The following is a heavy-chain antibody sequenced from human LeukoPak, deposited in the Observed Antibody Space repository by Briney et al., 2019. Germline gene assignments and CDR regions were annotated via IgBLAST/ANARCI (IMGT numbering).Heavy chain of an antibody. V-gene: IGHV4-38-2*02. CDR3: ARVWNYYDSSGYFDY. D-gene: IGHD3-22*01. J-gene: IGHJ4*02. CDR2: IYHSGST. Sequence: KPSETLSLTCTVSGYSISSGYYWGWIRQPPGKGLEWIGSIYHSGSTYYNPSLKSRVTISVDTSKNQFSLKLSSVTAADTAVYYCARVWNYYDSSGYFDYWGQGTLVTVSS. CDR1: GYSISSGYY.